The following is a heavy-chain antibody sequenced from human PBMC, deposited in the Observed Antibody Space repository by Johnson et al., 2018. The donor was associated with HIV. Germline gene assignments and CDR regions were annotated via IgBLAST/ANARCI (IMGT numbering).Heavy chain of an antibody. J-gene: IGHJ3*02. CDR1: GFTVSSNY. D-gene: IGHD3-16*01. V-gene: IGHV3-66*01. Sequence: VQLVESGGGLVQPGGSLRLSCAASGFTVSSNYMSWVRQAPGKGLEWVSVIYSGGRTYYADSVKGRFPISTDKSKNTLYLQMNSLRAEDTAVYYCEREATYYDYVWGSYAFDIWGQGTMVTVSS. CDR2: IYSGGRT. CDR3: EREATYYDYVWGSYAFDI.